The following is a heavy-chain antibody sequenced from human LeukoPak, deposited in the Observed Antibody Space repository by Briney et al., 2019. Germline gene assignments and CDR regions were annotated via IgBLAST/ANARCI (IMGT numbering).Heavy chain of an antibody. CDR1: GFTFSSYA. CDR3: AKDPKDYYYMDV. V-gene: IGHV3-23*01. Sequence: GGSLRLYCAASGFTFSSYAMTWVRQAPGKGPGSVSAISGSGGSTYYADSVKGRFTISRDNSKNTLYLQMNSLRAEDTAVYYCAKDPKDYYYMDVWGKGTTVTVSS. CDR2: ISGSGGST. J-gene: IGHJ6*03.